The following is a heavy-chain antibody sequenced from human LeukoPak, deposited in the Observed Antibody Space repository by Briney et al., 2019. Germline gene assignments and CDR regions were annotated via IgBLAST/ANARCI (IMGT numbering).Heavy chain of an antibody. CDR3: ARHYYDSGPDAFDI. J-gene: IGHJ3*02. V-gene: IGHV4-39*01. CDR2: IYYSGST. CDR1: GGSISSSSYY. D-gene: IGHD3-22*01. Sequence: PSETLSLTCTVSGGSISSSSYYWGWIRQPPGKGLEWIGSIYYSGSTYYNPSLKSRVTISVDTSKNQFSLKLSSVTAADTAVYYCARHYYDSGPDAFDIWGQGTLVTVSS.